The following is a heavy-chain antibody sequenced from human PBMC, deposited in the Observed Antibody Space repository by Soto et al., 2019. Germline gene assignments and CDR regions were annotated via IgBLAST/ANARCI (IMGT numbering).Heavy chain of an antibody. CDR2: ITSKVTGGTT. CDR1: GFTFSNGW. D-gene: IGHD2-21*02. J-gene: IGHJ4*02. V-gene: IGHV3-15*01. CDR3: TTDATQTVCDGGPCYSVPTKIHDY. Sequence: EVQLVESGGGLVKPGGSLRLSCAASGFTFSNGWMSWVRQAPGKGLEWVGRITSKVTGGTTDYSAPVNGNFTISSDDSKDTMYLQMNSLRTADTAVYYCTTDATQTVCDGGPCYSVPTKIHDYWGQGALVTVSS.